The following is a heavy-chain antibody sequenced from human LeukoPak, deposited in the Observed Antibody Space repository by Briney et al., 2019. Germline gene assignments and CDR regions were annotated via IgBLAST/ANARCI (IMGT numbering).Heavy chain of an antibody. Sequence: ASVKVSCKASGYTFTNYYMHWVRQAPGQGLEWMGIINPSGGSTIYAQNFQGRVTMTRDMSTSTVYMELSSLRSEDTAVYYCARDRSTAAAGGSWYFDLWGRGTLVTVS. CDR3: ARDRSTAAAGGSWYFDL. CDR2: INPSGGST. V-gene: IGHV1-46*01. D-gene: IGHD6-13*01. J-gene: IGHJ2*01. CDR1: GYTFTNYY.